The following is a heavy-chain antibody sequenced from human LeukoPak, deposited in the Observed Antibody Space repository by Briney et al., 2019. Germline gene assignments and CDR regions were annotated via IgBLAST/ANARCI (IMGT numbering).Heavy chain of an antibody. CDR1: GYTFTGYG. Sequence: GASVKVSCKASGYTFTGYGISWVRQAPGQGLEWMGWISAYNGNTNYAQKLQGRVTMTTDTSTSTAYMELRSLRSDDTAVYYCARDWSNVFTNNLDYWGQGTLVTVSS. CDR2: ISAYNGNT. CDR3: ARDWSNVFTNNLDY. J-gene: IGHJ4*02. D-gene: IGHD1/OR15-1a*01. V-gene: IGHV1-18*01.